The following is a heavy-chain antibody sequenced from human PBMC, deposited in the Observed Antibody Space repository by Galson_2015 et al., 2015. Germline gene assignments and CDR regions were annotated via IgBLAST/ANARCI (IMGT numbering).Heavy chain of an antibody. CDR2: IYWDDNK. J-gene: IGHJ5*02. CDR1: GFSLSSSGVG. D-gene: IGHD1-1*01. CDR3: AHSVGYVMDWFDP. V-gene: IGHV2-5*02. Sequence: PALVKPTQPLTLTCTLSGFSLSSSGVGVGWIRQPPGKALEWLGVIYWDDNKRYSPSLKGRLTITKDTSKNRVVFTMTNMDPVDTATYYCAHSVGYVMDWFDPWGQGTLVTVSS.